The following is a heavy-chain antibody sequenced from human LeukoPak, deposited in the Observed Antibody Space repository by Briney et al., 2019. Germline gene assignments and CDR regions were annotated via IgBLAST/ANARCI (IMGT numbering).Heavy chain of an antibody. Sequence: SETLSLTCAVYGGSFSGYYWSWIRQPPGKGLEWIGVINHSGSTNYNPSLKSRVTISVDTSKNQFSLKLSSVTAADTAVYYCARGRQWLADDYWGQGTLVTVSS. CDR1: GGSFSGYY. CDR2: INHSGST. CDR3: ARGRQWLADDY. J-gene: IGHJ4*02. D-gene: IGHD6-19*01. V-gene: IGHV4-34*01.